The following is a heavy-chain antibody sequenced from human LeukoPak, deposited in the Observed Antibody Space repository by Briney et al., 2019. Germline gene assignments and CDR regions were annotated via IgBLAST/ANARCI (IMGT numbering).Heavy chain of an antibody. CDR3: ARDKWVGVVVPAAMGV. Sequence: SETLSLTCTVSGGSISNYYWSWIRQPPGKGLEWIGYIYYSGSTNYNPSLKSRVTISVDTSKNQFSLKLSSVTAADTAVYYCARDKWVGVVVPAAMGVWGKGTTVTVSS. CDR1: GGSISNYY. J-gene: IGHJ6*04. V-gene: IGHV4-59*01. D-gene: IGHD2-2*01. CDR2: IYYSGST.